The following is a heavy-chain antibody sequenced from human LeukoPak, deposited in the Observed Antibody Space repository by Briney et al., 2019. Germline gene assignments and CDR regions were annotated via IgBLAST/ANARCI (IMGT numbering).Heavy chain of an antibody. D-gene: IGHD3-3*01. V-gene: IGHV4-59*01. CDR3: ARGVYYDFWSGSPFDY. CDR1: GGSISSYY. CDR2: IYYSGST. Sequence: PSETLSLTCTVPGGSISSYYWSWIRQPPGKGLEWIGYIYYSGSTNYNPSLKSRVTISVDTSKNQFSLKLSSVTAADTAVYYCARGVYYDFWSGSPFDYWGQGTLVTVSS. J-gene: IGHJ4*02.